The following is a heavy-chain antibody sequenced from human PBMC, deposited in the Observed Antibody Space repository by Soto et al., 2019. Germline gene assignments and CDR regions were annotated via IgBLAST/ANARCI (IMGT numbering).Heavy chain of an antibody. CDR3: ATGPEYSSRWFSN. V-gene: IGHV4-4*02. Sequence: SETLSLTCAVSGGSISTTDWGSWVRQPPGKGLEWIGEVYHSGSFNYNPSLKSRLTISVDKSKNQFSLNLSSVTVADTAVYYCATGPEYSSRWFSNWGQGTLVTVSS. J-gene: IGHJ4*02. CDR1: GGSISTTDW. D-gene: IGHD6-13*01. CDR2: VYHSGSF.